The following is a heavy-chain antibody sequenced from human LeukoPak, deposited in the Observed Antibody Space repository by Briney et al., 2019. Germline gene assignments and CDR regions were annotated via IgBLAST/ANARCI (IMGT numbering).Heavy chain of an antibody. D-gene: IGHD1-26*01. Sequence: PSETLPLTCTVSGYSISSGYYWGWIRQPPGKGLEWIGSIYHSGSTNYNPSLKSRVTISVDTSKNQFSLKLSSVTAADTAVYYCARVSRRGNYYDSCDKWGQGTVVTVSS. V-gene: IGHV4-38-2*02. CDR2: IYHSGST. CDR3: ARVSRRGNYYDSCDK. J-gene: IGHJ3*02. CDR1: GYSISSGYY.